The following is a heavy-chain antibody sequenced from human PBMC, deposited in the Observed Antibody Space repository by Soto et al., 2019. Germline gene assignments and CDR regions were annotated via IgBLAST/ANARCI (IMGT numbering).Heavy chain of an antibody. CDR2: ISYDGTDK. CDR1: GFTFSYYG. CDR3: AIGPYTNSWYSTLDY. V-gene: IGHV3-30*03. D-gene: IGHD6-13*01. Sequence: GGSLRLSCAASGFTFSYYGMHWVRQAPGKGLEWVAVISYDGTDKYYADSMKGRLTISRDSSKNTLWLQMNSLRAEDTAVYHCAIGPYTNSWYSTLDYWGQGTLVTVSS. J-gene: IGHJ4*02.